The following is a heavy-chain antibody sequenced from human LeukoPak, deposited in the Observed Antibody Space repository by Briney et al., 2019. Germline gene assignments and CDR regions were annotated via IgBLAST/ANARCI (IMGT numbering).Heavy chain of an antibody. CDR2: ISAYNGNT. CDR3: ARDRSPYYGDYTYSDAFDI. Sequence: VASVKVSCKTSGYTFTTYGITGVRQAPGQGLEWMGWISAYNGNTNYAQKLQGRVTMTTDTSTNTAYMELRSLRSDDTAVYYCARDRSPYYGDYTYSDAFDIWGQGTMVTVSS. CDR1: GYTFTTYG. V-gene: IGHV1-18*01. J-gene: IGHJ3*02. D-gene: IGHD4-17*01.